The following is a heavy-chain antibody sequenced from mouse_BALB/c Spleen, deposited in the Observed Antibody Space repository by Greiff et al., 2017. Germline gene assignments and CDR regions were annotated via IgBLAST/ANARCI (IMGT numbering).Heavy chain of an antibody. J-gene: IGHJ4*01. V-gene: IGHV1-37*01. Sequence: EVQRVESGPELVKPGASVKISCKASGYSFTGYFMNWVKQSHGKSLEWIGRINPYNGDTFYNQKFKGKATLTVDKSSSTAHMELLSLTSADSAVYYCGYGYDGLGYYAMDYWGQGTSVTVSS. D-gene: IGHD2-2*01. CDR3: GYGYDGLGYYAMDY. CDR1: GYSFTGYF. CDR2: INPYNGDT.